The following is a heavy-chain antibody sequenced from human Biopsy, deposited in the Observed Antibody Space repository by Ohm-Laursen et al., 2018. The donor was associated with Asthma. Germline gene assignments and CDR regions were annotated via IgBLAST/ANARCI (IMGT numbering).Heavy chain of an antibody. J-gene: IGHJ6*02. CDR3: ARAVDYSHYYGIDV. Sequence: SVKVSCKASGYTFNSAGITWVRQVPGQGLEWTGWISVYNGNTKVAQKLQDRVTMITDTSTSTAYMELRSLRSDDTAVYFCARAVDYSHYYGIDVWGQGTTVTVS. D-gene: IGHD3-10*01. V-gene: IGHV1-18*01. CDR2: ISVYNGNT. CDR1: GYTFNSAG.